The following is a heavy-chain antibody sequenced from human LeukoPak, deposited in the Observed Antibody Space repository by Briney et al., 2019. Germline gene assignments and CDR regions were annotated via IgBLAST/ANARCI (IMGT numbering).Heavy chain of an antibody. Sequence: LSLTRTVSGGSISSYHMHWLRQAPGKGLEWVALISYDGSKKYYADSLQGRVTVSRDNSKNTLYLQLQTLRPEDTAVYYCARDAYKGLYYFDYWGQGTLVTVSS. CDR2: ISYDGSKK. D-gene: IGHD5-24*01. V-gene: IGHV3-30*03. CDR1: GGSISSYH. CDR3: ARDAYKGLYYFDY. J-gene: IGHJ4*02.